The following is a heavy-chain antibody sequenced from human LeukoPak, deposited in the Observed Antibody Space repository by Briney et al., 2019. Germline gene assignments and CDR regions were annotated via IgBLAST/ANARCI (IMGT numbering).Heavy chain of an antibody. CDR1: GGSFSGYY. CDR3: ARQGTLVYDSSGYYSPSFDY. D-gene: IGHD3-22*01. J-gene: IGHJ4*02. Sequence: SETLSLTCAVYGGSFSGYYWSWIRQPPGKGLEWIGEINHSGSTNYNPSLKSRVTISVDTSKNQFSLKLSSVTAADTAVYYCARQGTLVYDSSGYYSPSFDYGGQGTLVTVSS. V-gene: IGHV4-34*01. CDR2: INHSGST.